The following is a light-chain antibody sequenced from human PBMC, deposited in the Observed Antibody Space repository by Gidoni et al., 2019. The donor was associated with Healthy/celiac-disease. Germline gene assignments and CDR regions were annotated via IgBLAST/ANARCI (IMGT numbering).Light chain of an antibody. CDR3: SSYTRSSTWV. J-gene: IGLJ3*02. V-gene: IGLV2-14*03. Sequence: QSALTQPASVSVSPGQSITISCTGTSSDVGGYNYVSWYQRHPGKAPKLMIYDVSNRPSGVSNRFSGSKSGNTASLTISGLQAEDEADYFCSSYTRSSTWVFGGGTKLTVL. CDR2: DVS. CDR1: SSDVGGYNY.